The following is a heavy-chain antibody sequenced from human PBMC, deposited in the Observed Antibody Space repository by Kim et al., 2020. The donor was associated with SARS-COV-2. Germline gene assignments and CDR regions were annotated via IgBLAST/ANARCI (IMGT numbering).Heavy chain of an antibody. V-gene: IGHV3-74*01. Sequence: GGSLRLSCAASGFTFSSYWMHWVRQAPGKGLVWVSRINSDGSSTSYADAVKGRFTISKDNAKNTQYLQMNSLRAKDTAVYYCARGFPDVGNCEGDYWGQGTLVTVSS. D-gene: IGHD2-15*01. J-gene: IGHJ4*02. CDR3: ARGFPDVGNCEGDY. CDR1: GFTFSSYW. CDR2: INSDGSST.